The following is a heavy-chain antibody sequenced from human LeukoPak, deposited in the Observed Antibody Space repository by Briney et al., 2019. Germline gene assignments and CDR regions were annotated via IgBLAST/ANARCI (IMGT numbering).Heavy chain of an antibody. V-gene: IGHV4-30-4*01. CDR2: IYYSGST. D-gene: IGHD3-16*01. Sequence: PSETLSLTCTVSGGSISSGDYYWSWIRQPPGKGLEWIGYIYYSGSTYYNSSLKSRVTISVDTSKNQFSLKLSSVTAADTAVYYCARATSMGAFDIWGQGTMVTVSS. CDR3: ARATSMGAFDI. CDR1: GGSISSGDYY. J-gene: IGHJ3*02.